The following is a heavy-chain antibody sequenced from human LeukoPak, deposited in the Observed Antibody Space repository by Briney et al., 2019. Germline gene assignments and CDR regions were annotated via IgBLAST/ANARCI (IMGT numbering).Heavy chain of an antibody. V-gene: IGHV3-30*02. CDR2: IRYDGSNK. CDR3: AKDRIAVAATFDY. Sequence: GGSLRLSCAASGFTFSSYGMHGVRQAPGKGLEGVAFIRYDGSNKYYADSVKGRFTISRDNSKNTLYLQMNSLRAEDTAVYYCAKDRIAVAATFDYWGQGTLVTVSS. D-gene: IGHD6-19*01. CDR1: GFTFSSYG. J-gene: IGHJ4*02.